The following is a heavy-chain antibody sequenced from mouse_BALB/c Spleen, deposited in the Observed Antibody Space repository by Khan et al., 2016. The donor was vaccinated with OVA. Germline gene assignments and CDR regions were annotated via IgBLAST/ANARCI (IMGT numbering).Heavy chain of an antibody. Sequence: QIQLVQSGAELVRPGASVKLSCKTSGYIFTSYWIHWVKQRSGQGLEWIARIYPGTDNTYYNEKLKDKATLTADKSSSTAYMQHSSLKSEDAAVYFCAREEALYYFDYWGQGTTLTVAS. V-gene: IGHV1-76*01. J-gene: IGHJ2*01. CDR3: AREEALYYFDY. CDR2: IYPGTDNT. D-gene: IGHD3-2*02. CDR1: GYIFTSYW.